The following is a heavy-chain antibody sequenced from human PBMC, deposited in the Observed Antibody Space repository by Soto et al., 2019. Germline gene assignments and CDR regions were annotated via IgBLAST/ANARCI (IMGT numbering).Heavy chain of an antibody. J-gene: IGHJ5*02. D-gene: IGHD2-2*01. CDR3: ARLHCDSPNCVPLDP. V-gene: IGHV4-39*01. Sequence: QLQLQESGPGLVKPSETLSLTCSVSGGSINDDRYYWGWIRQPPGKGLEWIGSIYYSGTSSYNPSLERRVTTSVDTSKKQLSLRLRSVTAADTAVYYCARLHCDSPNCVPLDPWGQGTLVIVSS. CDR2: IYYSGTS. CDR1: GGSINDDRYY.